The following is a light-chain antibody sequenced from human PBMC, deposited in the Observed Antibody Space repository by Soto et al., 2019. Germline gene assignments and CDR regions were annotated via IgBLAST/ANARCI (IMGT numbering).Light chain of an antibody. CDR1: QSVTNY. J-gene: IGKJ4*01. Sequence: VLTQSPATLSLSPGERATLSCRASQSVTNYLAWYQQKPGQALRLLMYDVSKRATGIPARFSGSGSGTYFPLTISRLEPEDVAFYYWHRRSNWPLTFGGGTKLEIK. CDR3: HRRSNWPLT. CDR2: DVS. V-gene: IGKV3-11*01.